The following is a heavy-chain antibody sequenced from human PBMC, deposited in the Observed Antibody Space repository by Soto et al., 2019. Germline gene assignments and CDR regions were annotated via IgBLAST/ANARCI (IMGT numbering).Heavy chain of an antibody. CDR1: GFTFSSYG. V-gene: IGHV3-33*01. CDR2: IWYDGSNK. J-gene: IGHJ5*02. Sequence: QVQLVESGGGVVQPGRSLRLSCAASGFTFSSYGMHWVRQAPGKGLEWVAVIWYDGSNKYYADSVKGRFTISRDNSKNTLYLQMTSLRAEDTAVYYCAGDDGVRGVIGPWGQGTLVTFSS. CDR3: AGDDGVRGVIGP. D-gene: IGHD3-10*01.